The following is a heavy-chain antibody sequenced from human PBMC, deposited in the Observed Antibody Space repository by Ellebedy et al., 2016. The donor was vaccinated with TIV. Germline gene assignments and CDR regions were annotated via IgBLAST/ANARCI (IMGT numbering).Heavy chain of an antibody. V-gene: IGHV4-4*02. CDR3: ARVERLFWFDP. D-gene: IGHD3-22*01. J-gene: IGHJ5*02. CDR2: IYHSGST. CDR1: GGSISSSNW. Sequence: MPSETLSLTCAVSGGSISSSNWWSWVRQPPGKGLEWIGEIYHSGSTNYNPSLKSRVTISVDTSKNQFSLKLSSVTAADTAVYYCARVERLFWFDPWGQGTLVTVSS.